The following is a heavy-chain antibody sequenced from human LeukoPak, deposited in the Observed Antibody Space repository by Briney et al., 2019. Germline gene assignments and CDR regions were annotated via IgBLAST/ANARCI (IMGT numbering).Heavy chain of an antibody. V-gene: IGHV3-21*01. Sequence: GGSLRLSCAASGFIFSNYDMNWVRQAPGKGLEWVSFISSGTTHIYYADSVKGRFTISRDNAKNSLYLQMDSLRAEDTAIYHCARDGLAVAGRGYWGQGTLVTVSS. CDR3: ARDGLAVAGRGY. J-gene: IGHJ4*02. CDR2: ISSGTTHI. D-gene: IGHD6-19*01. CDR1: GFIFSNYD.